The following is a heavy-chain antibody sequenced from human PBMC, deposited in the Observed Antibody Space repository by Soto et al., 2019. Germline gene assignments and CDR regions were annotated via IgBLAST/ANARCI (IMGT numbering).Heavy chain of an antibody. Sequence: ASVKLSCKASGYTFTSYAMHCGRQAPGQRLEWMGWINAGNGNTKYSQKFQGRFIISRDISKNMLYLQMNSLRAEDTAVYYCARDYRLMVGGAGFDYWGQGILVTVSS. CDR3: ARDYRLMVGGAGFDY. J-gene: IGHJ4*02. CDR1: GYTFTSYA. V-gene: IGHV1-3*01. D-gene: IGHD3-10*01. CDR2: INAGNGNT.